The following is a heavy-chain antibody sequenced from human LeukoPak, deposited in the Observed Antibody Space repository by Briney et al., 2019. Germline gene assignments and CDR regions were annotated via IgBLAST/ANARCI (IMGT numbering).Heavy chain of an antibody. V-gene: IGHV4-59*01. CDR3: ARVTCSSTSCYYYYGMDV. J-gene: IGHJ6*02. D-gene: IGHD2-2*01. Sequence: SETLSLTCTVSGGSISRYYWSWIRRPPGKGLEWIGYIDDSGNTNYNPSLKSRVTISVDRSKNQFSLKLSSVTAADTAVYHCARVTCSSTSCYYYYGMDVWGQGTTVTVSS. CDR1: GGSISRYY. CDR2: IDDSGNT.